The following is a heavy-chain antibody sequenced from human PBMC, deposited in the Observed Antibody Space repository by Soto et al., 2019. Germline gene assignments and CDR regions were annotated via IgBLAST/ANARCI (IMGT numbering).Heavy chain of an antibody. Sequence: SETLSLTCTVSGGSISSYYWSWIRQPPGKGLEWIGYIYYSGSTNYNPSLKSRVTISVDTSKNQFSLKLSSVTAADTVVYYCARLRYYDILTGWYYYYYMDVWGKGTTVTVSS. D-gene: IGHD3-9*01. CDR1: GGSISSYY. CDR3: ARLRYYDILTGWYYYYYMDV. J-gene: IGHJ6*03. CDR2: IYYSGST. V-gene: IGHV4-59*08.